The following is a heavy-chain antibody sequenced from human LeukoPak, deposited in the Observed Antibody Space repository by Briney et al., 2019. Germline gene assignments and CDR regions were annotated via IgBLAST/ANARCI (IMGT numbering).Heavy chain of an antibody. CDR1: GYTFTSYG. V-gene: IGHV1-18*01. CDR2: ISAYNGNT. CDR3: ARVPVDTAMVYYYYYYGMDV. Sequence: ASVKVSCKASGYTFTSYGISWVRQAPGQGLEWMGWISAYNGNTNYAQKLQGRVTMTTDTSTSTAYMELRSLRSDGTAVYYCARVPVDTAMVYYYYYYGMDVWGQGTTVTVSS. D-gene: IGHD5-18*01. J-gene: IGHJ6*02.